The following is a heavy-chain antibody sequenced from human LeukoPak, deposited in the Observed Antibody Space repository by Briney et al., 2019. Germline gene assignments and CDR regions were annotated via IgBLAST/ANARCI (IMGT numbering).Heavy chain of an antibody. CDR3: ARDRVTIFGVVIIRRDY. CDR1: GGSISSYY. J-gene: IGHJ4*02. CDR2: IYTSGST. V-gene: IGHV4-4*07. D-gene: IGHD3-3*01. Sequence: SETLSLTCTVSGGSISSYYWSWIRQPAGKGLEWIERIYTSGSTNYNPSLKSRVTMSVDTSKNQFSLKLSSVTAADTAVYYCARDRVTIFGVVIIRRDYWGQGTLVTVSS.